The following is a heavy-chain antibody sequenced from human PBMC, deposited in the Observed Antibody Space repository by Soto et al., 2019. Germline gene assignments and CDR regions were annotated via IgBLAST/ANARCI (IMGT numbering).Heavy chain of an antibody. CDR2: IYPGDSDI. V-gene: IGHV5-51*01. CDR1: GYDFTNYW. D-gene: IGHD6-13*01. J-gene: IGHJ2*01. CDR3: ARFRAPRRQLISMSFHL. Sequence: GESLKISCQTSGYDFTNYWIAWVRQTPGRGLEWMGMIYPGDSDIRYNPSFRGRVTISVDKSITSAFVQWGSLKASDSATYYCARFRAPRRQLISMSFHLWGRGTLVTVSS.